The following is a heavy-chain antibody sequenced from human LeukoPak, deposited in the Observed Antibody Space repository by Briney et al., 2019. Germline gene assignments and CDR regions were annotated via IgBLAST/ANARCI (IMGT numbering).Heavy chain of an antibody. CDR1: GFTFNSFG. V-gene: IGHV3-30*03. Sequence: GRSLRLSCAASGFTFNSFGMHWVRQAPGKGLEWLAVISYDGRNKYYADSVKGRFTISRDNAKNSLSLQMNSLRAEDTAVYYCARDRLLEDRDYHYYYYMDVWGIGTTVTVSS. J-gene: IGHJ6*03. CDR3: ARDRLLEDRDYHYYYYMDV. D-gene: IGHD1-1*01. CDR2: ISYDGRNK.